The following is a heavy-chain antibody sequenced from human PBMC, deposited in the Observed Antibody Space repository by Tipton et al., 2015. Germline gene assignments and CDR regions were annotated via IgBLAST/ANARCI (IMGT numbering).Heavy chain of an antibody. CDR3: ARQDCFKNVCYTVNY. D-gene: IGHD3-16*02. CDR1: GYSFTGYW. J-gene: IGHJ4*02. V-gene: IGHV5-51*01. CDR2: IYPGDSDP. Sequence: QLVQSGAEVKKPGESLKISCKGSGYSFTGYWIGWVRQMPGKGLEWMGTIYPGDSDPKYSPSFQGQVTISVDNSISTAYLQWGSLKASDTAMYYCARQDCFKNVCYTVNYWGQGTLVTVSS.